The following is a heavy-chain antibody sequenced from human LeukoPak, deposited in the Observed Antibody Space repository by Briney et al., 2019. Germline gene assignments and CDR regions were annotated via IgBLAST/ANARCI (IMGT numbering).Heavy chain of an antibody. D-gene: IGHD6-19*01. CDR2: INHSGST. V-gene: IGHV4-34*01. J-gene: IGHJ4*02. Sequence: SETLSLTCAVYGGSFSGYYWRWIRQPPGKGLEWIGEINHSGSTNYNPSLKSRVTISVDTSKNQFSLKLSSVTAADTAVYYCARGGNSSGNFDYWGQGTLVTVSS. CDR1: GGSFSGYY. CDR3: ARGGNSSGNFDY.